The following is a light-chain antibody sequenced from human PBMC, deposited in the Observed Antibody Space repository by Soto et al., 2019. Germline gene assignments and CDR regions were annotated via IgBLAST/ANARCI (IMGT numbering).Light chain of an antibody. Sequence: EIVLTQSPATLSLSPGERATLSCRSSQSVSSSLAWYQQKPGQAPRLLIYDASNRASGIPARFSGSGSGTDFTLTISSLEPEDFAVYYCQQRSNWQRTFGQGTKVDIK. J-gene: IGKJ2*01. CDR2: DAS. CDR3: QQRSNWQRT. CDR1: QSVSSS. V-gene: IGKV3-11*01.